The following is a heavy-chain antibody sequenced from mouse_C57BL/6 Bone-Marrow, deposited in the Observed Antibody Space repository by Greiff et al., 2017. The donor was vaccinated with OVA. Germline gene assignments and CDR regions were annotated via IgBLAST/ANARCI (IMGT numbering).Heavy chain of an antibody. J-gene: IGHJ4*01. Sequence: VQLQQSGAELVRPGASVTLSCKASGYTFTDYEMHWVKQTPVHGLEWIGAIDPETGGTAYNQKFKGMAILTADKSSSTAYMELRSLTSEDSAVYYCTDGSPPYAMDYWGQGTSVTVSS. V-gene: IGHV1-15*01. CDR2: IDPETGGT. CDR1: GYTFTDYE. CDR3: TDGSPPYAMDY. D-gene: IGHD1-1*01.